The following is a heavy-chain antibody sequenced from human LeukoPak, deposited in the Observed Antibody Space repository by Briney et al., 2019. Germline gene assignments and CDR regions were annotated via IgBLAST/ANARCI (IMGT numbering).Heavy chain of an antibody. J-gene: IGHJ5*02. D-gene: IGHD2-8*01. Sequence: GGSLRLSCAASGFSLSSYSMDWFRQTPGKGLEWTSYISSSSNTIYYADSVEGRFTISRDNAKNALYLQMNNLRAEDSAVYFCARDTNYCTPTLCHRNWFDPWGQGTLVTVSS. CDR2: ISSSSNTI. CDR1: GFSLSSYS. V-gene: IGHV3-48*01. CDR3: ARDTNYCTPTLCHRNWFDP.